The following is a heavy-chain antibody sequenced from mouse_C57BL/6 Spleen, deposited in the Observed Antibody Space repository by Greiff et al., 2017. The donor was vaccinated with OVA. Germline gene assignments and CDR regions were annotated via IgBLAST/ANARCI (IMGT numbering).Heavy chain of an antibody. CDR2: INPNNGGT. CDR3: ARRGIYYGYEDFDY. Sequence: VQLQQSGPELVKPGASVKISCKASGYTFTDYYMNWVKQSHGKSLEWIGDINPNNGGTSYNQKFKGKATLTVDKSSSTAYMELRSLTSEDSAVYYCARRGIYYGYEDFDYWGQGTTRTVSS. D-gene: IGHD2-2*01. V-gene: IGHV1-26*01. J-gene: IGHJ2*01. CDR1: GYTFTDYY.